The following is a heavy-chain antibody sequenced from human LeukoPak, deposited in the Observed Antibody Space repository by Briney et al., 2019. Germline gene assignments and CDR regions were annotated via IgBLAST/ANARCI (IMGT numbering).Heavy chain of an antibody. CDR1: GFTFRSDA. Sequence: PGGSLRLSYRASGFTFRSDAMNCDRQAPGKGLEWVSGIGAGGTFTYYADSVKGRFTIFRDNSRNTLYLQMNSLRADDTAVYYSAKDLDYPSYGYYFDYWGQGTLVTVSS. J-gene: IGHJ4*02. D-gene: IGHD4-11*01. CDR2: IGAGGTFT. V-gene: IGHV3-23*01. CDR3: AKDLDYPSYGYYFDY.